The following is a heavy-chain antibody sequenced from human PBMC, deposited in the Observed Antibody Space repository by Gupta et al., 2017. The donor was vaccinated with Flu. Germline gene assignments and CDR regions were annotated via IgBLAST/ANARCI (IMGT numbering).Heavy chain of an antibody. D-gene: IGHD2-2*01. CDR1: GFPFGSNG. CDR3: AKDGPWTASCPYYCYYMDV. J-gene: IGHJ6*03. CDR2: IASDGSHK. V-gene: IGHV3-30*18. Sequence: QMQLVESGGGVVQFGTSLRLSCAAAGFPFGSNGMRWVRQAPGKGLEWVADIASDGSHKDYADSVRGRFTISRDNSKNTLSLEMDSLRVEDTAVYYCAKDGPWTASCPYYCYYMDVWGKGTTVTVS.